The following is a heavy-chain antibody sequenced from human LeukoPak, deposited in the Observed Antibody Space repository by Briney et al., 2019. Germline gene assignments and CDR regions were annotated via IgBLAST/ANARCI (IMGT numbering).Heavy chain of an antibody. CDR1: GNYW. V-gene: IGHV3-74*01. D-gene: IGHD6-13*01. Sequence: QPGGSLRLSCAASGNYWMHWVRQVPGKGLVWVSHINSDGSWTSYADSVKGRFTISRDNTENTLFLQMNSLRAEDTAVYYCAKRVYLSAAGTDFDYWGQGTLVTVSS. CDR2: INSDGSWT. CDR3: AKRVYLSAAGTDFDY. J-gene: IGHJ4*02.